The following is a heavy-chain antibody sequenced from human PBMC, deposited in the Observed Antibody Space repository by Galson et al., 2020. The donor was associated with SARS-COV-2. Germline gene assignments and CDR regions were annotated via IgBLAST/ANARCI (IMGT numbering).Heavy chain of an antibody. V-gene: IGHV3-33*01. J-gene: IGHJ4*02. Sequence: GGSLRLSCAASGFTFSSYGMHWVRQAPGKGLEWVAVIWYDGSNNYYADSVTGRSTISRDNYKNTLYLQMNSLGAEDTAVYYCASWRDYYGSGSSNGVLDYWGQGTLVTVSS. CDR3: ASWRDYYGSGSSNGVLDY. CDR2: IWYDGSNN. D-gene: IGHD3-10*01. CDR1: GFTFSSYG.